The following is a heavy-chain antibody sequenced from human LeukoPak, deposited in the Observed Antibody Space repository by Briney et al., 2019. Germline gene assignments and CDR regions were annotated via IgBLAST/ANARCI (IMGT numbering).Heavy chain of an antibody. Sequence: GGSLRLSCATSGFTFSSYSMNWVRQAPGKGLEWVSFISSRSSYIYYANSVKGRFTISRDNAKNSLYLHMNTLRAEGTAVYYCARESGDDYGMDVWGQGTTVTVSS. J-gene: IGHJ6*02. D-gene: IGHD3-3*01. CDR2: ISSRSSYI. CDR1: GFTFSSYS. CDR3: ARESGDDYGMDV. V-gene: IGHV3-21*01.